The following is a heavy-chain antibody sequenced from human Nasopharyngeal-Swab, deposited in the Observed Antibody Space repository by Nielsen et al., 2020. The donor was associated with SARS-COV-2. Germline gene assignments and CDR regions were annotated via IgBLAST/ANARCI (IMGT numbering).Heavy chain of an antibody. D-gene: IGHD6-19*01. CDR3: VHSTGWRLDY. J-gene: IGHJ4*02. Sequence: RQAPGKALGWLALLYWDDDNRYNPSLKSRITITKDTSKNHVVLTMTNMDPVDTATYFCVHSTGWRLDYWGQGTLVTVSS. V-gene: IGHV2-5*02. CDR2: LYWDDDN.